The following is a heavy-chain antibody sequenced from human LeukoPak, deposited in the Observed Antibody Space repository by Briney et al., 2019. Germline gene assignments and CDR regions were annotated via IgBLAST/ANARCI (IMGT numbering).Heavy chain of an antibody. CDR2: ISSSGSTI. D-gene: IGHD5-18*01. V-gene: IGHV3-48*03. Sequence: QPGGSLRLSCAASGFPFSSYEMIWVRQAPGKGLEWVSYISSSGSTIYYADSVKGRYTISRDNAKNSLYLQMNSLRAEDTAVYYCAKDWGYNYGYHFDYWGQGTLVTVSS. J-gene: IGHJ4*02. CDR1: GFPFSSYE. CDR3: AKDWGYNYGYHFDY.